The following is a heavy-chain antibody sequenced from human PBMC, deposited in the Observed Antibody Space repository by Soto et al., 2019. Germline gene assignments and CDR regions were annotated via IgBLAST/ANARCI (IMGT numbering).Heavy chain of an antibody. Sequence: PGGSLRLSCAASGFTFSSYAMSWVRQAPGKGLEWVSAISGSGGSTYYADSVKGRFTISRDNSKNTLYLQMNSLRAEDTAVYYCAKPSLYYYGSGSYLPPDAFDIWGQGTMVTVSS. CDR1: GFTFSSYA. CDR3: AKPSLYYYGSGSYLPPDAFDI. CDR2: ISGSGGST. J-gene: IGHJ3*02. V-gene: IGHV3-23*01. D-gene: IGHD3-10*01.